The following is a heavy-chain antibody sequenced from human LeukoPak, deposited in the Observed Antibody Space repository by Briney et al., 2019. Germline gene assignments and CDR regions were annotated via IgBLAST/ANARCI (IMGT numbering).Heavy chain of an antibody. CDR2: IYPGDSDT. Sequence: GESLQISCKGSGYRLTNYWIGWVRPLPGKGLEWMGIIYPGDSDTRYSPSFQGQVTISADKSISTTYLQWSSLKASDTAMYYCARRISPVAEVSHFDYWGQGTLVTVSS. V-gene: IGHV5-51*01. CDR3: ARRISPVAEVSHFDY. CDR1: GYRLTNYW. D-gene: IGHD6-19*01. J-gene: IGHJ4*02.